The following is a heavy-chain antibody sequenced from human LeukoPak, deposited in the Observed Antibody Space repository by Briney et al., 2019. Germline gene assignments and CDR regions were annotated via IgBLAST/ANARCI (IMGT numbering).Heavy chain of an antibody. CDR3: ARKLRYFDGTNWFDP. D-gene: IGHD3-9*01. Sequence: SETLSLTCTVSGGSISSSSYYWGWIRQPPGKGLEWIGSIYYSGSTYYNPSLKSRVTISVDTSKNQFSLKLSSVTAADTAVYYCARKLRYFDGTNWFDPWGQGTLVTVSS. V-gene: IGHV4-39*07. CDR1: GGSISSSSYY. J-gene: IGHJ5*02. CDR2: IYYSGST.